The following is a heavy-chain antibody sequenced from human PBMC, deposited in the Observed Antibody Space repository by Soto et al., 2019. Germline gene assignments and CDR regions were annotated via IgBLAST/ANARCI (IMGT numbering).Heavy chain of an antibody. D-gene: IGHD5-18*01. CDR1: GGTFSRSG. J-gene: IGHJ6*02. V-gene: IGHV1-69*18. CDR3: ARCPQPPDTADPYAVDV. Sequence: QVQLVQSGTEVKKPGASVKVSCKASGGTFSRSGFHWVRQAPGQGLEWMGMIVPSVDTTNYAQKFQARGTISADHFTSTVYMEWRSLRSEDTTVYYCARCPQPPDTADPYAVDVCGQGTRVIVSS. CDR2: IVPSVDTT.